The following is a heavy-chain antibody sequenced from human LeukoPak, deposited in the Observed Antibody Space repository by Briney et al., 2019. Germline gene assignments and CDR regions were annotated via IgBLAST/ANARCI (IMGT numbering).Heavy chain of an antibody. CDR2: ISGSGGSP. Sequence: GGSLRLSCAASGFTFSDYYMSWIRQAPGKGLEWVSAISGSGGSPYYADSVKGRFTISRDNSKNTLYLQMNSLRAEDTAIYYCAKGQEYVWGSYRYTEGPYFDYWGQGTLVTVSS. CDR3: AKGQEYVWGSYRYTEGPYFDY. J-gene: IGHJ4*02. V-gene: IGHV3-23*01. CDR1: GFTFSDYY. D-gene: IGHD3-16*02.